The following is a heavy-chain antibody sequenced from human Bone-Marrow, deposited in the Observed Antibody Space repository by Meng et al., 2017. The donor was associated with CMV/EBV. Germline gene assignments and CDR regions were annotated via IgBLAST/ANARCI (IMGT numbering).Heavy chain of an antibody. J-gene: IGHJ4*02. CDR3: ARERRLGRYYFDY. CDR1: GGSLSGYS. Sequence: CAVDGGSLSGYSWSWIRQPPGKGLEWIGEINHSGSTNYNPSLKSRVTISVDTSKNQFSLKLSSVTAADTAVYYCARERRLGRYYFDYWGQGTLVTVSS. CDR2: INHSGST. V-gene: IGHV4-34*01. D-gene: IGHD1-26*01.